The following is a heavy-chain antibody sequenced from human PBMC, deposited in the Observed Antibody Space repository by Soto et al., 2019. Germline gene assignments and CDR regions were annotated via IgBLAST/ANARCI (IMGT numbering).Heavy chain of an antibody. CDR1: GFTFSSYS. D-gene: IGHD4-17*01. Sequence: GGSLRLSCAASGFTFSSYSMNWVRQAPGKGLEWVSSISSSSSYIYYADSVKGRFTISRDNAKNSLYLQMNSLRAEDTAVYYCARATVVTFDAFDIWGQGTMVT. J-gene: IGHJ3*02. CDR2: ISSSSSYI. V-gene: IGHV3-21*01. CDR3: ARATVVTFDAFDI.